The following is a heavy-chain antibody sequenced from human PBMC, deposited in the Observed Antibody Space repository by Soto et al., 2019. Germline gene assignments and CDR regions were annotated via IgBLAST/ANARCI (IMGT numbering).Heavy chain of an antibody. V-gene: IGHV4-31*03. J-gene: IGHJ4*02. CDR1: GGSISSGGYY. CDR3: ARVMYYDILTGYHHHFDY. Sequence: SETLSLTCTVSGGSISSGGYYWSWIRQHPGKGLEWIGYIYYSGSTYYNPSLKSRVTISVDTSKNQFSLKLSSVTAADTAVYYCARVMYYDILTGYHHHFDYWGQGTPVTVSS. CDR2: IYYSGST. D-gene: IGHD3-9*01.